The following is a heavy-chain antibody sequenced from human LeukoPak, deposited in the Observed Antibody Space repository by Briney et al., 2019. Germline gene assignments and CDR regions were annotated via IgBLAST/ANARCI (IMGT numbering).Heavy chain of an antibody. CDR1: GYTFTSYG. Sequence: ASVKVSCKASGYTFTSYGICWVRQAPGQGLEWMGWISAYNGNTNYAQKLQGRVTMTTDTSTSTAYMELRSLRSDDTAVCYCARETGTTVSPDYWGQGTLVTVSS. V-gene: IGHV1-18*01. J-gene: IGHJ4*02. D-gene: IGHD1-7*01. CDR2: ISAYNGNT. CDR3: ARETGTTVSPDY.